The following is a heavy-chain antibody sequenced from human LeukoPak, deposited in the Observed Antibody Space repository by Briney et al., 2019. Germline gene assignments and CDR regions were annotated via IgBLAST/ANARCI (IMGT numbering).Heavy chain of an antibody. Sequence: PGGSLRLSCAASEFTFSSYAMRWVRQAPGKGLEWVSAISDSGGSTYYADSVKGRFTVSRDNSKNTMYLQMNSLRAEDTAVYYCAKDRRVCSSSSCYYRFDYWGQGTLVTVSS. CDR2: ISDSGGST. CDR1: EFTFSSYA. V-gene: IGHV3-23*01. J-gene: IGHJ4*02. CDR3: AKDRRVCSSSSCYYRFDY. D-gene: IGHD2-2*01.